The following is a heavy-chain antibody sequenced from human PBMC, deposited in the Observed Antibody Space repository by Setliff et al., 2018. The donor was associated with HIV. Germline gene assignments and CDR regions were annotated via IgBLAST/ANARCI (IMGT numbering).Heavy chain of an antibody. CDR1: GASINPYF. D-gene: IGHD3-22*01. CDR2: IYYTGST. Sequence: SETLSLTCTVSGASINPYFWSWIRQPPGKGPEWLGYIYYTGSTNYNPALESRITMSVDTSKNQFSLTLKSVTAADTGVYYCAGVNYYDASGLRAEYFQLWGQGTQVTVSS. V-gene: IGHV4-59*01. CDR3: AGVNYYDASGLRAEYFQL. J-gene: IGHJ1*01.